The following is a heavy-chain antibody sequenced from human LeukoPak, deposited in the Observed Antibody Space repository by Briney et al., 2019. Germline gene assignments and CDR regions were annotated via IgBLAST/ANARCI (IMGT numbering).Heavy chain of an antibody. D-gene: IGHD1-26*01. CDR3: ASSRSYRFDY. Sequence: GALRLSCAASGFPFSSYSMNWVRQAPGKGLEWVSHITASGTAMFYADSVKGRFTISRDNAKNSLYLQMNSLRDEDTAVYYCASSRSYRFDYWGQGTLVTVSS. J-gene: IGHJ4*02. CDR2: ITASGTAM. CDR1: GFPFSSYS. V-gene: IGHV3-48*02.